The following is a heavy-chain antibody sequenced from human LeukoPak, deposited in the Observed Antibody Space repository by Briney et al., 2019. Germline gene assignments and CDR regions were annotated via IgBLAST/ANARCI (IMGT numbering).Heavy chain of an antibody. D-gene: IGHD3-10*01. CDR1: GGSISSSSYY. J-gene: IGHJ4*02. CDR3: ARGAWFQDH. V-gene: IGHV4-39*01. CDR2: IYYSGST. Sequence: SETLSLTCTVSGGSISSSSYYWGWIRQPPGKGLEWIGSIYYSGSTYYNPSLKSRVTISVDTSKNQFSLKLSSVTAADTAVYYCARGAWFQDHWGQGTLVTVSS.